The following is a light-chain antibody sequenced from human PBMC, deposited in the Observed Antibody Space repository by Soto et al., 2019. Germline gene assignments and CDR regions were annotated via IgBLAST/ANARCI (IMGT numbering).Light chain of an antibody. Sequence: EIVMTQSPASLSVSPGERATFSCRASQSVSSNLAWYQQKPGQAPRLLIYGASTRATGIPARFSGSGSGTEITLTISSLQSEDFAVYYCQQYNNWPLTFGPGTKVDIK. V-gene: IGKV3-15*01. CDR3: QQYNNWPLT. J-gene: IGKJ3*01. CDR2: GAS. CDR1: QSVSSN.